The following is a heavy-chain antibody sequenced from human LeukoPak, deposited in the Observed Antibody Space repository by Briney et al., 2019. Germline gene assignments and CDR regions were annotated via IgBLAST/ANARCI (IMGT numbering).Heavy chain of an antibody. J-gene: IGHJ4*02. CDR1: GGSFSGYY. CDR3: ARVGMSITGTTNFDY. CDR2: INHSGST. Sequence: SETLSLTCAVYGGSFSGYYWSWIRQPPGKGLEWIGEINHSGSTNYNPSLKSRVTISVDTSKNQFSLKLSSVTAADTAVYYCARVGMSITGTTNFDYWGQGTLVTVSS. V-gene: IGHV4-34*01. D-gene: IGHD1-20*01.